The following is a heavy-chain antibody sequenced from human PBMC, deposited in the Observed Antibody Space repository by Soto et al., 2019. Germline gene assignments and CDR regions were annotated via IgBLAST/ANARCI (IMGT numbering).Heavy chain of an antibody. CDR2: IIPILGIA. Sequence: QVQLVQSGAEVKKPGSSVKVSCKASGGTFSSYTISWVRQAPGQGLEWMGRIIPILGIANYAQKFQGRVTITADKSSSTAYMELSSLRSEDTAVYYCARSNAVDTAMTLGYWGQGTLVTVSS. CDR1: GGTFSSYT. V-gene: IGHV1-69*02. CDR3: ARSNAVDTAMTLGY. J-gene: IGHJ4*02. D-gene: IGHD5-18*01.